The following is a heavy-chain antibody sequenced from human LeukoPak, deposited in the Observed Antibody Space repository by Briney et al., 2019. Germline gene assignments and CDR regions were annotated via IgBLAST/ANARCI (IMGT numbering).Heavy chain of an antibody. Sequence: GGSLRLSCEGSGFTFSNYWMTWVRQAPEKGLEWVANIKPSGSEKHYADSVEGRFTISRDNSKNTLYLQMNSLRAEDTAVYYCARDSGSYRGGFDYWGQGTLVAVSS. CDR3: ARDSGSYRGGFDY. V-gene: IGHV3-7*01. CDR2: IKPSGSEK. CDR1: GFTFSNYW. J-gene: IGHJ4*02. D-gene: IGHD1-26*01.